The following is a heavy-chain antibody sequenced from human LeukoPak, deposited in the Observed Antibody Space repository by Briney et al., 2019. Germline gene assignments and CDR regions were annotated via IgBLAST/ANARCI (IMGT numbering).Heavy chain of an antibody. V-gene: IGHV4-30-2*01. CDR1: GVSISSGGYS. J-gene: IGHJ4*02. Sequence: SQTLSLTCAGSGVSISSGGYSWSWIRQPPGKGLEWIVYIYHSGSTYYNPSLKSRVTISVDRSKNQFSLKLSSVTAADTAVYYCARGSSSPFDYWGQGTLVTVSS. CDR3: ARGSSSPFDY. D-gene: IGHD6-13*01. CDR2: IYHSGST.